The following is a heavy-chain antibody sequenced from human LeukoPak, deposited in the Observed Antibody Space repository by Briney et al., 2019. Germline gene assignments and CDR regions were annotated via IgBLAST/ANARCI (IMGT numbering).Heavy chain of an antibody. Sequence: AGSLRLSCAASGFTFSSYWMSWVRQAPGKGLEWVANIKQDGSEKYYVDSVKGRFTISRDNAKNSLYLQMNSLRAEDTAVYYCARDEVAGYYYYYYGMDVWGQGTTVTVSS. D-gene: IGHD6-19*01. J-gene: IGHJ6*02. CDR3: ARDEVAGYYYYYYGMDV. CDR2: IKQDGSEK. CDR1: GFTFSSYW. V-gene: IGHV3-7*01.